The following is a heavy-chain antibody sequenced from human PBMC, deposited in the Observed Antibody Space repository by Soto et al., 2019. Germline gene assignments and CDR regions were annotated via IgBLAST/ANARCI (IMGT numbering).Heavy chain of an antibody. Sequence: QVQLQESGPGLVTPSQTLSLTCTVSGGSISSGGYYWSWIRQHPGKGLEWIGYIYYSGSTYYNPSLKSRVTISVDTSKNQCSLKLSSVTAADTAVYYCARMYSSGWAVFFDPWGQGTLVTVSS. V-gene: IGHV4-31*03. D-gene: IGHD6-19*01. J-gene: IGHJ5*02. CDR2: IYYSGST. CDR3: ARMYSSGWAVFFDP. CDR1: GGSISSGGYY.